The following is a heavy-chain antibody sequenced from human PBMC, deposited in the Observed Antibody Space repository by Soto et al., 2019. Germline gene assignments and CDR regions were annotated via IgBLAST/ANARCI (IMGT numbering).Heavy chain of an antibody. CDR3: AKGFEVVVVTAMDFDY. J-gene: IGHJ4*02. D-gene: IGHD2-21*02. V-gene: IGHV3-23*01. Sequence: EVQLLESGGGLVQPGGSLRLSCAASGFTFSSYAMSWVRQAPGKGLEWVSAISGSGGSTYYADSVKGRFTISRDNSKNTLYLQMNSLSAEDTAVYYCAKGFEVVVVTAMDFDYWGQGTLVTVSS. CDR2: ISGSGGST. CDR1: GFTFSSYA.